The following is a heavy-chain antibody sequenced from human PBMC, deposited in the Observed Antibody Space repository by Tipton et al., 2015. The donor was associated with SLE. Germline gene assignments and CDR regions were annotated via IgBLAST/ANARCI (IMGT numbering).Heavy chain of an antibody. CDR2: ISPSGATI. CDR1: GFIFSHYG. V-gene: IGHV3-23*01. D-gene: IGHD5-12*01. Sequence: GSLRLSCVASGFIFSHYGMHWVRQAPGKGLEWVSAISPSGATISYADSVKGRFAISRDISRSTVFLQMNSLRVEDTAVYYCAGGGVATMGGYAFEIWGQGTVVTVSS. CDR3: AGGGVATMGGYAFEI. J-gene: IGHJ3*02.